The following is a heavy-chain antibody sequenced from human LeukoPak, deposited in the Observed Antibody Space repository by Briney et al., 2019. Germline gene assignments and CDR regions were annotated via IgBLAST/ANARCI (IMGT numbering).Heavy chain of an antibody. CDR3: AKEVGPDLGT. CDR2: IWYDGSKT. Sequence: TGGSLRLSCAASGFTFSSYAMSWVRQAPGKGLEWVAIIWYDGSKTYYAESVKGRFTISRDNSNNMAYLQMSSLRVEDTAVYYCAKEVGPDLGTWGQGTLVTVSS. J-gene: IGHJ4*02. CDR1: GFTFSSYA. D-gene: IGHD1-26*01. V-gene: IGHV3-33*06.